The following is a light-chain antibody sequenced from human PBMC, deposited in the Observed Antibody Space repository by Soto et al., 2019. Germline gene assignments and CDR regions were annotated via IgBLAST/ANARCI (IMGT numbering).Light chain of an antibody. CDR1: QSISFY. J-gene: IGKJ5*01. V-gene: IGKV1-39*01. Sequence: DIQMTQSPSSLSAPVGDRVTIACRSSQSISFYLNWYQQKPGKAPNLLIYATSSLQSGVPSRFSGSGSGTDFNLTISSLQPEDFATYYCQQSYSTRITFGQGTRLEIK. CDR2: ATS. CDR3: QQSYSTRIT.